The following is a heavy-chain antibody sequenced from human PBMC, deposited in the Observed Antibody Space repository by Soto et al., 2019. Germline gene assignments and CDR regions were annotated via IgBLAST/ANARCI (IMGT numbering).Heavy chain of an antibody. CDR3: TRDQPEMAFDH. CDR1: GFAFSSYA. CDR2: IAYDGSNR. V-gene: IGHV3-30*04. Sequence: GGSLRLPCAASGFAFSSYAMHWVRQAPGKGLEWVADIAYDGSNRYYADSVKGRFTISRDNSKNTLYLQLNSLRVEDTAVYYCTRDQPEMAFDHWGQGTLVTVSS. J-gene: IGHJ4*02.